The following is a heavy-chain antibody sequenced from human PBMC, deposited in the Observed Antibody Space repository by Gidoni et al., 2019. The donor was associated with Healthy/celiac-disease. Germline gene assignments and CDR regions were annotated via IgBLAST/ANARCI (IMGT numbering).Heavy chain of an antibody. CDR3: AAVAERGGFDY. V-gene: IGHV1-2*02. CDR2: INPNSGGT. Sequence: QVQLAQSGAELKKPGASVQVSGKPSGYTFTASYMHWVRQAPGQGLEWMGWINPNSGGTNYAQKFQGRVTMTRDTSISTAYMELSRLRSDDTAVYYCAAVAERGGFDYWGQGTLVTVSS. D-gene: IGHD6-19*01. CDR1: GYTFTASY. J-gene: IGHJ4*02.